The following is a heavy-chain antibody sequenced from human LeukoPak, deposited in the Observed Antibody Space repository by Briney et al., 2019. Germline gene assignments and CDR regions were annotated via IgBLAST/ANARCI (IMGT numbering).Heavy chain of an antibody. D-gene: IGHD3-3*01. Sequence: GGSRRLSCPASGFTFSSYWMSWVRQAPGKGLEWVANIKQDGSEKYYVDSVKGRFTISRDNAKNSLYLQMNSLRAEDTAVYYCARPYVLRFLEWLPFDYWGQGTLVTVSS. CDR1: GFTFSSYW. CDR2: IKQDGSEK. J-gene: IGHJ4*02. CDR3: ARPYVLRFLEWLPFDY. V-gene: IGHV3-7*01.